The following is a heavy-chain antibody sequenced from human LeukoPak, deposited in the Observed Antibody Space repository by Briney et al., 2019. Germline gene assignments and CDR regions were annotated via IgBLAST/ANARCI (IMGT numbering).Heavy chain of an antibody. J-gene: IGHJ5*02. V-gene: IGHV4-39*07. CDR1: GGSISSSSYY. CDR3: ARGGDSSSSGYWFDP. D-gene: IGHD6-6*01. CDR2: INHTGST. Sequence: SETLSLTCTVSGGSISSSSYYWGWIRQPPGKGLEWIGEINHTGSTNYNPSLKSRVTISVDTSKNQFSLKLSSVTAADTAVYYCARGGDSSSSGYWFDPWGQGTLVTVSS.